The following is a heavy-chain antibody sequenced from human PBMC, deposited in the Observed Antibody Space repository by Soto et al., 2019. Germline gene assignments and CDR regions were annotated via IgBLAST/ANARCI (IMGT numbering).Heavy chain of an antibody. CDR3: ARDKEDGYYDY. V-gene: IGHV4-59*01. D-gene: IGHD2-15*01. J-gene: IGHJ4*02. CDR1: GGSISSYY. CDR2: IYYSGST. Sequence: SETLSLTCTVSGGSISSYYWSWIRQPPGKGLEWIGYIYYSGSTNYNPSLKSRVTISVDTSKNQFSLKLSSVTAADTAVYYCARDKEDGYYDYWGQGTLVTVSS.